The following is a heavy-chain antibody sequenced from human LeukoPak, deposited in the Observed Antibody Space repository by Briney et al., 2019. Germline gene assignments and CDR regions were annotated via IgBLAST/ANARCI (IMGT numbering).Heavy chain of an antibody. CDR2: IIPIFGTA. CDR3: ARGQLERPYYYYYMDV. Sequence: ASVKVSCKASGGTFSSYAISWVRQAPGQGLEWMGGIIPIFGTATYAQKFQGRVTITADESTSTAYMELSSLRSEDTAVYYCARGQLERPYYYYYMDVWGKGTTVTVSS. CDR1: GGTFSSYA. D-gene: IGHD1-1*01. J-gene: IGHJ6*03. V-gene: IGHV1-69*13.